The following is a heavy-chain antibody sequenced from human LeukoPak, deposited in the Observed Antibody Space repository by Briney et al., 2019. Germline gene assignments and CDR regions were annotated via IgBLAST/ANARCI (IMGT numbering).Heavy chain of an antibody. J-gene: IGHJ4*02. D-gene: IGHD3-3*01. CDR1: GGSISSGGYY. CDR3: ARETYYDFWSGYSSAGYFDY. Sequence: SQTLSLTCTVSGGSISSGGYYWSWICQHPGKGLEWIGYIYYSGSTYYNPSLKSRVTISVDTSKNQFSLKLSSVTAADTAVYYCARETYYDFWSGYSSAGYFDYWGQGTLVTVSS. V-gene: IGHV4-31*03. CDR2: IYYSGST.